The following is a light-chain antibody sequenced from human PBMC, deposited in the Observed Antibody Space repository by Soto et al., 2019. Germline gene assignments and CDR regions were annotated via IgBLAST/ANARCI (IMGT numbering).Light chain of an antibody. Sequence: DIEMMQSPSTLSASVGDRVTITCRASQSITTWLAWYQQKPGKAPQLLIYKATNVQTGVPSRFSGSGSGTEFSLTISSLQPEDFAIYYCQQYNDYQYTFGQGTRLEIK. CDR2: KAT. J-gene: IGKJ2*01. CDR3: QQYNDYQYT. V-gene: IGKV1-5*03. CDR1: QSITTW.